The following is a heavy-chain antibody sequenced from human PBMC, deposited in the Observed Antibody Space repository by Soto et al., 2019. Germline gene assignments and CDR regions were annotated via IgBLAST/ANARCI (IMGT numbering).Heavy chain of an antibody. V-gene: IGHV3-48*02. CDR3: ARGFDLQYGMDV. Sequence: EVQLVESGGGLIQRGGSLRLSCAASGFTLSIYSLNWVRQAPSKGLEWLSYISGSSDIIYYADSVKGRFTISRDNAKNSLYLQMNSLRDEDTAVYFCARGFDLQYGMDVWGQGTTVTVSS. CDR2: ISGSSDII. CDR1: GFTLSIYS. D-gene: IGHD3-10*01. J-gene: IGHJ6*02.